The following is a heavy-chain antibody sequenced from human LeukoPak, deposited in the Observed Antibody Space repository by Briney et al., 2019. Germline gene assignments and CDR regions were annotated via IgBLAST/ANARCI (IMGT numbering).Heavy chain of an antibody. Sequence: ASVKVSCKASDFSFTSYGMSWVRQAPGQGLEWMGWINPNSGGTNYAQKFQGWVTMTRDTSISTAYMELSRLRSDDTAVYYCARDVVVVPAFRSHASYYYYGMDVWGQGTTVTVSS. J-gene: IGHJ6*02. CDR3: ARDVVVVPAFRSHASYYYYGMDV. V-gene: IGHV1-2*04. D-gene: IGHD2-2*01. CDR2: INPNSGGT. CDR1: DFSFTSYG.